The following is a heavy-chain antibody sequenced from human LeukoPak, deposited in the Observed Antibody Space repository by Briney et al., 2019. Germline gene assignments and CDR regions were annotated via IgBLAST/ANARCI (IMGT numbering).Heavy chain of an antibody. CDR2: ISEGGGST. CDR3: ARGQGDFWSGYYYYYYMDV. D-gene: IGHD3-3*01. CDR1: GITLSNYG. Sequence: GGSLRLSCVVSGITLSNYGMSWVRQAPGKGLEWVSGISEGGGSTNYADSVKGRFTISRDNAKNSLYLQMNSLRAEDTALYYCARGQGDFWSGYYYYYYMDVWGKGTTVTVSS. J-gene: IGHJ6*03. V-gene: IGHV3-23*01.